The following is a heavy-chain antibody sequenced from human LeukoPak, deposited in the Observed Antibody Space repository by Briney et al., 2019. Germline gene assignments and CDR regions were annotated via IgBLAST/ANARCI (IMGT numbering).Heavy chain of an antibody. CDR3: VPFPPGDYGDC. CDR2: ISGSGGST. CDR1: GFTFSSYA. V-gene: IGHV3-23*01. J-gene: IGHJ4*02. Sequence: GGSLRLSCAASGFTFSSYAMSWVRQALGKGLEWVSAISGSGGSTYYADSVKGRFTISRDNSKNTLCLQMNSLKAEDTAVYYCVPFPPGDYGDCWGQGTLVTVSS. D-gene: IGHD2-2*01.